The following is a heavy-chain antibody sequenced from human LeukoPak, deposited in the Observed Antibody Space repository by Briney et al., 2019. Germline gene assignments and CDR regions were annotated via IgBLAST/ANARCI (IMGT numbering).Heavy chain of an antibody. CDR2: IYYSGST. D-gene: IGHD3-3*01. Sequence: SETLSLTCTVSGGSISSSSYYWGWIRQPPGKGLEWIGRIYYSGSTYYNPSLKSRVTISVDTSKNQFSLKLSSVTAADTAVYYCARHESDFWSGYSPFDPWGQGTLVTVSS. CDR1: GGSISSSSYY. J-gene: IGHJ5*02. CDR3: ARHESDFWSGYSPFDP. V-gene: IGHV4-39*01.